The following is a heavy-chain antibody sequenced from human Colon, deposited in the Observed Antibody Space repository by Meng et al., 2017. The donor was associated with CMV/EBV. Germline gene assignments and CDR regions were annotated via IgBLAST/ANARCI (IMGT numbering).Heavy chain of an antibody. J-gene: IGHJ4*02. CDR3: ARCGHGGTYYIDH. V-gene: IGHV4-59*02. CDR2: IYYSGST. CDR1: GGSVSPHY. Sequence: SETLSLTCSVSGGSVSPHYWSWIRQSPGKGLEWIGSIYYSGSTIQDPSLQSRVTLSVDTSKNQFSLQMRSVTAADTAVYFCARCGHGGTYYIDHWGQGTLVTVSS. D-gene: IGHD1-26*01.